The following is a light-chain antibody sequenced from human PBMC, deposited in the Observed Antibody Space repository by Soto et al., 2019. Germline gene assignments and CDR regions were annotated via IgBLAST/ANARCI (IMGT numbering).Light chain of an antibody. J-gene: IGKJ1*01. CDR2: GAS. CDR3: QQYNNWPRT. Sequence: EIVMTQSPGTLSVSTGERATLSCRASQSVSSNLAWYQQKPGQAPSLLIYGASTRATGIPARFSGSGSGTEFALTISSLQSEDVAVYYCQQYNNWPRTFGQVTKVEIK. V-gene: IGKV3-15*01. CDR1: QSVSSN.